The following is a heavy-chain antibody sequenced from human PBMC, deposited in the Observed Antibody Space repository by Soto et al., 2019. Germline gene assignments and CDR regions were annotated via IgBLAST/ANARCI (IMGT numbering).Heavy chain of an antibody. J-gene: IGHJ3*01. Sequence: QVQLQESGPGLVKPPETLSLTSTVSGGSISSYYWSWIRPPPGKGLAWIGSIYYSGSTNYNPALSRRVTIAVDTSTNQFAVKLSSVTAADAAVDYCAREREGDCSGGCCSVGGAFDLWGQGTMVTVSS. CDR3: AREREGDCSGGCCSVGGAFDL. D-gene: IGHD2-15*01. CDR2: IYYSGST. V-gene: IGHV4-59*01. CDR1: GGSISSYY.